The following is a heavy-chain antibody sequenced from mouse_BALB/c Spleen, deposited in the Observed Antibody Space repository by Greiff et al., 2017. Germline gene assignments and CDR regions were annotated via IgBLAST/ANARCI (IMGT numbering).Heavy chain of an antibody. J-gene: IGHJ3*01. D-gene: IGHD1-1*01. V-gene: IGHV2-2*02. CDR1: GFSLTSYG. CDR2: IWSGGST. CDR3: ARNRDYYGSSGFAY. Sequence: VKLVESGPGLVQPSQSLSITCTVSGFSLTSYGVHWVRQSPGKGLEWLGVIWSGGSTDYNAAFISRLSISKDNSKSQVFFKMNSLQANDTAIYYCARNRDYYGSSGFAYWGQGTLVTVSA.